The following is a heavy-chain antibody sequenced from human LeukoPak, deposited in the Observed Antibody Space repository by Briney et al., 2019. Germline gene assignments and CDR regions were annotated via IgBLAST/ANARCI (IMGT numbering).Heavy chain of an antibody. V-gene: IGHV3-7*01. Sequence: GGSLRLSCAASGFTFSSYWMSWVRQAPGKGLEWVANIKQDGSEKYYVDSVKGRFTISRDNAKSSLYLQMNSLRAEDTAVYYCARVMPIVVVPAAIRGNAFDIWGQGTMVTVSS. CDR3: ARVMPIVVVPAAIRGNAFDI. CDR1: GFTFSSYW. CDR2: IKQDGSEK. J-gene: IGHJ3*02. D-gene: IGHD2-2*02.